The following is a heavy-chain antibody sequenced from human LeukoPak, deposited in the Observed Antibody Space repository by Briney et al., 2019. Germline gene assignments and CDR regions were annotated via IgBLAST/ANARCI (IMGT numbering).Heavy chain of an antibody. D-gene: IGHD6-19*01. CDR3: ARVMGSGWTGFDY. V-gene: IGHV4-30-4*01. CDR2: IYYSGST. Sequence: PSETLSLTCTVSGGSISSGDYYWSWIRQPPGKGLEWIGYIYYSGSTYYTPSLRGRVTISVDTFKNQFSLNLSSVTAADTAVYYCARVMGSGWTGFDYWGQGTLVTVSS. CDR1: GGSISSGDYY. J-gene: IGHJ4*02.